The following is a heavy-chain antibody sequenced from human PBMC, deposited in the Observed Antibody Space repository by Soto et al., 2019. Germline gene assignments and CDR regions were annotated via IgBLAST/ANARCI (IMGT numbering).Heavy chain of an antibody. CDR3: AKIYDFWSRHHDSFDV. V-gene: IGHV3-23*01. Sequence: QLFASGGGLVQPGGSLRLSCVASGFDYGRFAMTWVRQAPGKGLEWVSGTSGNGGDTYYVDSVRGRFTISRDNPKNTLYLQMNSLRVEDTAVYYCAKIYDFWSRHHDSFDVWGQGTSVTVSS. CDR2: TSGNGGDT. CDR1: GFDYGRFA. D-gene: IGHD3-3*01. J-gene: IGHJ3*01.